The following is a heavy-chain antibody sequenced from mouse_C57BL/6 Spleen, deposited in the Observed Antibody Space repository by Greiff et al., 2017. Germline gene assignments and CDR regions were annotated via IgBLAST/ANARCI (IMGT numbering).Heavy chain of an antibody. CDR1: GFTFSDYG. CDR2: ISSGSSTI. V-gene: IGHV5-17*01. CDR3: AYYGSSYGAMDY. D-gene: IGHD1-1*01. Sequence: EVKLVESGGGLVKPGGSLKLSCAASGFTFSDYGMHWVRQAPEKGLEWVAYISSGSSTIYYADTVKGRFTISRDNAKITLFLQMTSLRSEDTAMYYCAYYGSSYGAMDYWGQGTSVTVSS. J-gene: IGHJ4*01.